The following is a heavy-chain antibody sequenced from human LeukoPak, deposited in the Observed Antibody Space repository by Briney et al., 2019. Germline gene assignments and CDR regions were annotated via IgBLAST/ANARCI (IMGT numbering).Heavy chain of an antibody. J-gene: IGHJ4*02. D-gene: IGHD6-25*01. CDR2: VGRNNGNT. CDR3: ARDRGEYYFDY. CDR1: GCTFTNYG. Sequence: SVNVSCKASGCTFTNYGITGVRPAAGQGLDWRGWVGRNNGNTKFTQKLQGRVTMTTDTSTNTAYMELRSLRADDTAVYFCARDRGEYYFDYWGQGTLVSISS. V-gene: IGHV1-18*01.